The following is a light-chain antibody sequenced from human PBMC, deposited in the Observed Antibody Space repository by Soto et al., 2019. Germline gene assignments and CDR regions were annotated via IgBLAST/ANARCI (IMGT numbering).Light chain of an antibody. CDR1: ESVSSSY. Sequence: EIVLTQSPGILSLSPGERATLSCRASESVSSSYLAWYQQKPGQAPRLLIYAASSRATGIPDRFSGSGSGTDFTLTISRLEPEDFAVYYCQQYGSSPPWTFGQGTKLEI. CDR3: QQYGSSPPWT. V-gene: IGKV3-20*01. CDR2: AAS. J-gene: IGKJ1*01.